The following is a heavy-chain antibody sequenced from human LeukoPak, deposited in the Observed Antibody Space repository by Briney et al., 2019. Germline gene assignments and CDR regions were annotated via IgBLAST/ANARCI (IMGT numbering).Heavy chain of an antibody. J-gene: IGHJ5*02. CDR2: IYYSGST. CDR3: ARLLRVGYCSTTTCNWFDP. V-gene: IGHV4-39*07. Sequence: KPSETLSPTCVVSGGSISSTSYYWGWIRQPPGKGLEWIGSIYYSGSTYYSPSLKSRVTISVDTSKNQFSLKLSSVTAADTAVYYCARLLRVGYCSTTTCNWFDPWGQGTLVTVSS. D-gene: IGHD2-2*03. CDR1: GGSISSTSYY.